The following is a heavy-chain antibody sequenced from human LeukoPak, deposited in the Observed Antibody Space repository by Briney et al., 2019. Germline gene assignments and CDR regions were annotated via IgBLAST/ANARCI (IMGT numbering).Heavy chain of an antibody. CDR1: GYSFTGHF. D-gene: IGHD1-1*01. CDR3: ASGSEANWNDFGSFDP. J-gene: IGHJ5*02. Sequence: GASVRVSCKASGYSFTGHFMHWVRQTPGQGLEWVGWINPNSGATNYAVRFQGKSSMTSDTSITTAYMELSRLRPADTAVYFCASGSEANWNDFGSFDPWGQGTLVTVSS. CDR2: INPNSGAT. V-gene: IGHV1-2*02.